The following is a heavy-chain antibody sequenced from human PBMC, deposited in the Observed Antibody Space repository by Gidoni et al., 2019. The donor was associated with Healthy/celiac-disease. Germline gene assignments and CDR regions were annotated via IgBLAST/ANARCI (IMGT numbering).Heavy chain of an antibody. Sequence: QLQLQESGPGLVKPSETLSLTCTVSGGSISSSSYYWGWIRQPPGKGLEWIGSIYYSGSTYYNPSLKSRVTISVDTSKNQFSLKLSSVTAADTAVYYCARHVWELVSTPYFTTLANFDYWGQGTLVTVSS. CDR2: IYYSGST. J-gene: IGHJ4*02. D-gene: IGHD1-26*01. CDR1: GGSISSSSYY. V-gene: IGHV4-39*01. CDR3: ARHVWELVSTPYFTTLANFDY.